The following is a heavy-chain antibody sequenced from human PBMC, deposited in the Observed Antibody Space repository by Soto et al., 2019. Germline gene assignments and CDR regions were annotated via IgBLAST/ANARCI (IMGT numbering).Heavy chain of an antibody. CDR1: GYIFVNYG. V-gene: IGHV1-18*01. J-gene: IGHJ6*02. CDR3: AMVDNVTPTPQDV. CDR2: ISPYSGNT. D-gene: IGHD5-12*01. Sequence: QVQLVQSGDEVRKPGSSVKVSCKACGYIFVNYGIAWVRQAPGQGLEWMGWISPYSGNTHYASKVQGRLTMTTDTSTSTAYMDLGSLTSDDTAVYYCAMVDNVTPTPQDVWGQGTTVTVSS.